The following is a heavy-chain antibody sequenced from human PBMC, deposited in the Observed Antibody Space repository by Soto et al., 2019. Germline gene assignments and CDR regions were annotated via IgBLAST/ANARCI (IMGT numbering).Heavy chain of an antibody. J-gene: IGHJ4*02. CDR2: INAGNGNT. D-gene: IGHD6-13*01. CDR3: ARVQSGSSWGYYFDC. V-gene: IGHV1-3*01. CDR1: GYTFTNYA. Sequence: GASVKVSCKASGYTFTNYAIHWVRQAPGQRLEWMGWINAGNGNTKYSQKLQGRVTITRDTSASTAYMELSSMRSEDTAVFYFARVQSGSSWGYYFDCWGQGALVTVSS.